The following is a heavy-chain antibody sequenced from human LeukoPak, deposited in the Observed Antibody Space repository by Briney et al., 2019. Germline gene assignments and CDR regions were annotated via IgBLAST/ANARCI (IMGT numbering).Heavy chain of an antibody. J-gene: IGHJ4*02. CDR1: GFTFSRYS. V-gene: IGHV3-21*01. D-gene: IGHD1-26*01. CDR3: ARDSTDSGSNDY. CDR2: VSSSSTYI. Sequence: PGGSLSLSCAASGFTFSRYSMNWVRQPPGKGLVWVSSVSSSSTYIYYSDSVKGRSTISRDNAKNSLYLQMNSLRAEDTAVYYCARDSTDSGSNDYWGQGTLVTVSS.